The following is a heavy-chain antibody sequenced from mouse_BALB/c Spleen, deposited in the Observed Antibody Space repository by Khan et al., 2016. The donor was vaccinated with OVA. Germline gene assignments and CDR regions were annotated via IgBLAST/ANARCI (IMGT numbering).Heavy chain of an antibody. CDR1: GFSLTGYG. CDR2: IWVDGST. D-gene: IGHD2-1*01. Sequence: QVQLKESGPGLVAPSQSLSITCTVSGFSLTGYGINWVRQPPGKGLEWLGMIWVDGSTDYNSALKSRMSISKDNSKSQVFLKMNSLQTDVTASYYCARDKGNPYAMDYWGQGTSVTVSS. J-gene: IGHJ4*01. CDR3: ARDKGNPYAMDY. V-gene: IGHV2-6-7*01.